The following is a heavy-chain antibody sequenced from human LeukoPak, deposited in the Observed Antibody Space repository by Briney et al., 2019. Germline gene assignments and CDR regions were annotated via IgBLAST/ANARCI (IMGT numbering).Heavy chain of an antibody. V-gene: IGHV3-74*01. CDR1: AFTVSSYW. CDR3: TRGGAYSSGAIDY. D-gene: IGHD5-18*01. Sequence: GRSLSLSWAPAAFTVSSYWTEWVRQAAGRGRVWVSCINSDGRSTTYADSVKGRLTISRDNAKNTLYLQMNSLRAEDTAVYYCTRGGAYSSGAIDYWGQGTLVTVSS. J-gene: IGHJ4*02. CDR2: INSDGRST.